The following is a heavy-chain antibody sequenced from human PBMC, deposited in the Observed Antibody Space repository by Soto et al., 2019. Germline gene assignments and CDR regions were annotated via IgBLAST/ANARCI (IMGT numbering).Heavy chain of an antibody. D-gene: IGHD6-13*01. Sequence: GESLKISCKGSGYSFTSYWIGWVRQMPGKGLEWMGIIYPGDSDTRYSPSFQGQVTISADKSISTAYLQWSSLKASDTAMYYCARQVLGGAAANYYYYYGMDVWGQGTTVTVSS. J-gene: IGHJ6*02. CDR3: ARQVLGGAAANYYYYYGMDV. CDR1: GYSFTSYW. CDR2: IYPGDSDT. V-gene: IGHV5-51*01.